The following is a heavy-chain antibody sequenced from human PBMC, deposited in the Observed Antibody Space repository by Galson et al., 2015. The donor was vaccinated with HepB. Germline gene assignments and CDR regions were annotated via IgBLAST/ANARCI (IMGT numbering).Heavy chain of an antibody. V-gene: IGHV5-10-1*01. D-gene: IGHD2-2*01. CDR2: IDPSDSYT. Sequence: QSGAEVKKPGESLRISCTGSGYSFTSYWISWVRQMPGKGLEWMGRIDPSDSYTNYSPSFQGHVTISADKSISTAYLQWSSLKASDTAMYYCARLRGYCSSTSCYHDGYYYYYMDVWGKGTTVTVSS. CDR3: ARLRGYCSSTSCYHDGYYYYYMDV. CDR1: GYSFTSYW. J-gene: IGHJ6*03.